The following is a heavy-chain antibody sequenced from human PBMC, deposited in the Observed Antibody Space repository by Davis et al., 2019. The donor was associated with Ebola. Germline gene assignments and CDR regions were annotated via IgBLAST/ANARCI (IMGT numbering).Heavy chain of an antibody. J-gene: IGHJ4*02. D-gene: IGHD2-15*01. CDR1: GFTYSDHY. CDR3: AREARYCSGGSCYRHYYFDY. CDR2: ISSSTYT. V-gene: IGHV3-11*06. Sequence: GESLKISCAASGFTYSDHYMSWIRQAPGKGLEWISYISSSTYTKYADSVKGRFTISRDNAKNSLHLQINSLRAEDTALYYCAREARYCSGGSCYRHYYFDYWGQGTLVTVSS.